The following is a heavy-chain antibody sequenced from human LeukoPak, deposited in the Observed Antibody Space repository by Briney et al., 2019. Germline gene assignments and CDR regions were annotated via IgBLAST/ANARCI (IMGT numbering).Heavy chain of an antibody. D-gene: IGHD3-9*01. V-gene: IGHV3-23*01. CDR1: GFIFSRYA. J-gene: IGHJ4*02. CDR3: VRDMEPLRYFDT. Sequence: GGSLRLSCTGAGFIFSRYAVSWVRQAPGKGLEWVSAISKNTVDTYYADSVKGRLTISRDSSKNTVYLQMNSLRAEDTAVYYCVRDMEPLRYFDTWGQGTLVTVSS. CDR2: ISKNTVDT.